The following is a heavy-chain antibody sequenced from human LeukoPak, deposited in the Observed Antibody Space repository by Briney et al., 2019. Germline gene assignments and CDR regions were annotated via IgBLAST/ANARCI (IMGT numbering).Heavy chain of an antibody. CDR3: AKVRGTIGGYFDN. V-gene: IGHV3-23*01. D-gene: IGHD3-10*01. J-gene: IGHJ4*02. Sequence: GGSLRLSCAASGFTFSTYTLTSVRQAPGKGPEWVSAINTGGATNYPDSVKGRFTVSRDNSNNALYLQMNSLRAEDTDVYYCAKVRGTIGGYFDNWGQGTLVTVSS. CDR2: INTGGAT. CDR1: GFTFSTYT.